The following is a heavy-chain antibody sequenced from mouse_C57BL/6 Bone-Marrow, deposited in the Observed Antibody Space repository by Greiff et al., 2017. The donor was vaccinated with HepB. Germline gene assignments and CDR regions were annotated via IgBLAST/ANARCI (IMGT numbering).Heavy chain of an antibody. CDR2: ISSGSSTI. CDR3: ATPITTVVDWYFDV. CDR1: GFTFSDYG. D-gene: IGHD1-1*01. Sequence: EVQLQESGGGLVKPGGSLKLSCAASGFTFSDYGMHWVRQAPEKGLEWVAYISSGSSTIYYADTVKGRFTISRDNAKNTLFLQMTSLRSEDTAMYYCATPITTVVDWYFDVWGTGTTVTVSS. V-gene: IGHV5-17*01. J-gene: IGHJ1*03.